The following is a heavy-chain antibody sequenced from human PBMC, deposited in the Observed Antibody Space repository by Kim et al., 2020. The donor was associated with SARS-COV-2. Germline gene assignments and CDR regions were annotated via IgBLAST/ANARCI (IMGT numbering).Heavy chain of an antibody. Sequence: GGSLRLSCAASGFTFGDYAMHWVRQAPGKGLEWVSGISWNSGSIGYADSVKGRFTISRDNAKNSLYLQMNSLRAEDTALYYCAKDGEGYYGSGIGAYFDYWGQGTLVTVSS. J-gene: IGHJ4*02. CDR1: GFTFGDYA. CDR2: ISWNSGSI. V-gene: IGHV3-9*01. D-gene: IGHD3-10*01. CDR3: AKDGEGYYGSGIGAYFDY.